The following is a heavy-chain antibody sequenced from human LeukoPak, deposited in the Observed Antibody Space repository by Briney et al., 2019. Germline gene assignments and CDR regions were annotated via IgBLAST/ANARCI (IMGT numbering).Heavy chain of an antibody. CDR3: ATRYCTTTNCYALDY. CDR2: ISSSSSHI. CDR1: GCIFSSYS. Sequence: PGGSLRLSCVASGCIFSSYSMNWVRQAPGKGLQWVSSISSSSSHILYADSVKGRFTISRDNANNLLYLQMNSLRVEDTAVYYCATRYCTTTNCYALDYWGQGTLVTVSS. V-gene: IGHV3-21*06. D-gene: IGHD2-2*01. J-gene: IGHJ4*02.